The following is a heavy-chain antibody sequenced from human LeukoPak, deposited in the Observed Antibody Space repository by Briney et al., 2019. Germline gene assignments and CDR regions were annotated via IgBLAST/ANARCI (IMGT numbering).Heavy chain of an antibody. CDR2: INTDSSDI. Sequence: GGSLRLSCAASGFTFSRYAMNWVRQAPGKGLEWVAYINTDSSDIHYADSVKGRFTISRDNARNTLYLQLSSLRAEDSAVYYCARDTFHPGLIDSWGQGTLVTVSS. CDR3: ARDTFHPGLIDS. D-gene: IGHD2-21*01. CDR1: GFTFSRYA. J-gene: IGHJ4*02. V-gene: IGHV3-21*05.